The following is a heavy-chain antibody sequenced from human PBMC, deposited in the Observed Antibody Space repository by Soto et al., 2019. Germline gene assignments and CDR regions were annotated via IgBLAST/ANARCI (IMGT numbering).Heavy chain of an antibody. CDR1: GASISAGHW. V-gene: IGHV4-4*02. CDR3: ARDRGTTMTGDAFDV. CDR2: IYQTGTT. J-gene: IGHJ3*01. D-gene: IGHD3-16*01. Sequence: QVHLQESGPGLVKPSGTLSLTCTVSGASISAGHWWSWVRQSPGKGLEWIGEIYQTGTTDYNPSLKSRVFISVDNSKNQFSLNLRSVTAADTARYYCARDRGTTMTGDAFDVWGRGTMVTVSS.